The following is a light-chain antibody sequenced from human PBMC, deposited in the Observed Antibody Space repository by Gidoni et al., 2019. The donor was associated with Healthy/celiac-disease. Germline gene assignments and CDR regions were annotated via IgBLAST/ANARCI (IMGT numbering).Light chain of an antibody. CDR3: QVWDSSSDQGV. Sequence: SSVLTQPTSVSVAPGQTARITGGGNNIGRKSVPWYQQKPGQSPVPVVYDDSDRPSAIPERFSGSNSGNTATLTISRVDAGDEAYYYCQVWDSSSDQGVFGGGTTLTVL. J-gene: IGLJ2*01. V-gene: IGLV3-21*02. CDR2: DDS. CDR1: NIGRKS.